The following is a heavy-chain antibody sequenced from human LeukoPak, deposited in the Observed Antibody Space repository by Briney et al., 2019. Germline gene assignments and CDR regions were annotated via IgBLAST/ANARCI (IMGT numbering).Heavy chain of an antibody. V-gene: IGHV1-8*01. CDR1: GYTFTSYD. CDR2: MNLNSGNT. CDR3: ARGDCSSTSCYLMNYYYYYMDV. J-gene: IGHJ6*03. Sequence: ASVKVSCKASGYTFTSYDINWVRQATGQGLEWMGWMNLNSGNTGYAQKFQGRVTMTRNTSISTAYMELSSLRSEDTAVYYCARGDCSSTSCYLMNYYYYYMDVWGKGTTVTISS. D-gene: IGHD2-2*01.